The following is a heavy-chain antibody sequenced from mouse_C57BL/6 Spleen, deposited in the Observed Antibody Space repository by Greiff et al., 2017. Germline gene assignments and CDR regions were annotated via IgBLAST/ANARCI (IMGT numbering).Heavy chain of an antibody. CDR3: ASPYYYGSSLAY. CDR2: IDPNSGGT. V-gene: IGHV1-72*01. J-gene: IGHJ3*01. CDR1: GYTFTSYW. Sequence: QVQLQQPGAELVKPGASVKLSCKASGYTFTSYWMHWVKQRPGRGLEWIGRIDPNSGGTKYNEKFKSKATLTVDKPSSTAYMQLSSLTSEDSAVYYCASPYYYGSSLAYWGQGTLVTVSA. D-gene: IGHD1-1*01.